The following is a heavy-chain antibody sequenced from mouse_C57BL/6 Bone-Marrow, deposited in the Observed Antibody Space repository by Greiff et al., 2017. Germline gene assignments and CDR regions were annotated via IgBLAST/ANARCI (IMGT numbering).Heavy chain of an antibody. CDR1: GYSITSGYY. CDR3: ARINYYGSSRYFDV. J-gene: IGHJ1*03. Sequence: EVKVEESGPGLVKPSQSLSLTCSVTGYSITSGYYWNWIRQFPGNKLEWMGYISYDGSNNYNPSLKNRISITRDTSKNQFVLKLNSVTTEDTATYYCARINYYGSSRYFDVWGTGTTVTVSS. D-gene: IGHD1-1*01. V-gene: IGHV3-6*01. CDR2: ISYDGSN.